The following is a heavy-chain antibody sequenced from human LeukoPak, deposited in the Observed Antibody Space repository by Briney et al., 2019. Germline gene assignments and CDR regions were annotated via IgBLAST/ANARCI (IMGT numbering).Heavy chain of an antibody. CDR2: IYTSEST. J-gene: IGHJ3*02. V-gene: IGHV4-4*07. Sequence: SETLSLTCTVSGGSISSYYWSWIRQPAGKGLEWIGRIYTSESTNYNPSLKSRVTVSIDTSKNQFSLKLSSVTAADTAVYYCVRETYWSNAFDIWGQGTMVIVSS. CDR1: GGSISSYY. CDR3: VRETYWSNAFDI. D-gene: IGHD2-15*01.